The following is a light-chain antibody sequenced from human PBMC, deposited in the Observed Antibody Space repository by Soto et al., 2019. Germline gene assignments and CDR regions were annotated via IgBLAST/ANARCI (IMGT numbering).Light chain of an antibody. V-gene: IGKV3-20*01. CDR3: QQYHCSPPMYT. J-gene: IGKJ2*01. Sequence: EIVLTQSPGTLSLSPGERATLSCRASQSISSTYLVWYQQRPGQAPRLLIYGASSRATGIPDRFSGSGSGTDFTLTLSRLEPEDFALYYCQQYHCSPPMYTFGQGTKLEIK. CDR1: QSISSTY. CDR2: GAS.